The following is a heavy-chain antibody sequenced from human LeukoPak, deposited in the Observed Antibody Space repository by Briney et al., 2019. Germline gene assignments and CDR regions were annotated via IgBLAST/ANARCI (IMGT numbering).Heavy chain of an antibody. V-gene: IGHV3-15*01. CDR3: TTVSGELLTTDFDY. D-gene: IGHD1-26*01. CDR2: IKSKTDGGTT. Sequence: GGSLRLSCAASGFTFSNAWMSWVRQAPGKGLGWVGRIKSKTDGGTTDYAAPVKGRFTISRDDSKNTLYLQMNSLKTEDTAVYYCTTVSGELLTTDFDYWGQGTPVTVSS. J-gene: IGHJ4*02. CDR1: GFTFSNAW.